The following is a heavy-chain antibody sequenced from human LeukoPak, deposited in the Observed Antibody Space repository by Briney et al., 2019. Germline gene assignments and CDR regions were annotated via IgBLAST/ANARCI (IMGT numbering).Heavy chain of an antibody. CDR2: ISGSGDST. Sequence: PGGSLRLSCAASGFTFSSSAMSWVRQAPGKGLEWVSSISGSGDSTFYADSVKGRFTISRDTSRNTLFLQMNSLRAEDTAVYYCARNYFDLYYFDSWGQGTLVTVSS. V-gene: IGHV3-23*01. J-gene: IGHJ4*02. CDR3: ARNYFDLYYFDS. CDR1: GFTFSSSA. D-gene: IGHD2/OR15-2a*01.